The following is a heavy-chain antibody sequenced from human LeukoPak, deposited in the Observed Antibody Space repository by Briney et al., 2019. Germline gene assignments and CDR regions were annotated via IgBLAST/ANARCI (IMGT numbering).Heavy chain of an antibody. CDR2: IVVASGNT. V-gene: IGHV1-58*02. Sequence: SVKVSCKASGFTFSSSAMQWVRQARGQRLEWIGWIVVASGNTNYAQKFQERVTITRDKSTSTAYMELSSLRSEDTAVYYCAAALYSSTWKDDYWGQGTLVTVSS. D-gene: IGHD6-13*01. J-gene: IGHJ4*02. CDR1: GFTFSSSA. CDR3: AAALYSSTWKDDY.